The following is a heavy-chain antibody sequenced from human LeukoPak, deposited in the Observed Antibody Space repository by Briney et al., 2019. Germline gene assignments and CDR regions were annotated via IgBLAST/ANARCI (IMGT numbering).Heavy chain of an antibody. CDR2: INPNSGGT. V-gene: IGHV1-2*04. CDR1: GYTFTAYY. J-gene: IGHJ4*02. D-gene: IGHD3-16*02. Sequence: ASVKVSCKASGYTFTAYYLHWVRQAPGQGLEWMGWINPNSGGTNYAQKFKGWVTLTRDTSINTTYMELSRLASDVTAVYFCARETPGSYLGYWGQGTLVTVSS. CDR3: ARETPGSYLGY.